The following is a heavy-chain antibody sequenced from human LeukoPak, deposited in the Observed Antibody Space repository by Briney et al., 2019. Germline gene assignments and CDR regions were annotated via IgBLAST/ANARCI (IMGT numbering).Heavy chain of an antibody. V-gene: IGHV5-51*01. Sequence: GESLKISCKGSGYSFTSYWIAWVRQMPGKGLEWMGIIFPGDSDTRYSPSFQGQVTISADKSISTAYLQWSSLEASDTAMYYCASQATIAVAEFDYWGQGTLVTVSS. J-gene: IGHJ4*02. CDR1: GYSFTSYW. CDR2: IFPGDSDT. CDR3: ASQATIAVAEFDY. D-gene: IGHD6-19*01.